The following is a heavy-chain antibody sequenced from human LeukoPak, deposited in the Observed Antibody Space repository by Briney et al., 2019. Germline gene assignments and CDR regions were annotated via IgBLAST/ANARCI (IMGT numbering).Heavy chain of an antibody. D-gene: IGHD5-12*01. V-gene: IGHV4-59*08. Sequence: PSETLSLTCTVSGGSISRNYWSWIRQPPGKGLEWIGYLYNSGSTSYNPSLKSRATISGDTSKNQFSLKLSSVTAADTAVYYCARYSGYDSRFDYWGQGTLVTVSS. J-gene: IGHJ4*02. CDR1: GGSISRNY. CDR2: LYNSGST. CDR3: ARYSGYDSRFDY.